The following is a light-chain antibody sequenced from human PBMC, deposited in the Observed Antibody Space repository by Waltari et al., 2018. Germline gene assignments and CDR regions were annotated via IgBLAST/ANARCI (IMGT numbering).Light chain of an antibody. CDR2: DVT. V-gene: IGLV2-14*03. CDR3: SSYMDTTTLEL. Sequence: QSALTQPASVSGSPGQSIPISCTGTSSDVGSYNYVHWYQQHPGKAPKLIIYDVTNRPSGVSNRFSGSKSGNTASLTISGLQAEDEADYYCSSYMDTTTLELFGGGTSLTVL. CDR1: SSDVGSYNY. J-gene: IGLJ2*01.